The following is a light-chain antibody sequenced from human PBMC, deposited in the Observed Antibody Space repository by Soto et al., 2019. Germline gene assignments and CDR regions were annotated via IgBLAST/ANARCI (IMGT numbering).Light chain of an antibody. V-gene: IGKV3-15*01. CDR2: GAS. J-gene: IGKJ5*01. CDR1: QSLGSD. Sequence: DIVMTQSPGTLALSPGDRATLSSRASQSLGSDLAWYQQKPGQAPRLLIFGASARPTGIPARISGSGSGTEFTLTISSLEPEDSAVYYCQQRHMWPIMVGQGTRLEIK. CDR3: QQRHMWPIM.